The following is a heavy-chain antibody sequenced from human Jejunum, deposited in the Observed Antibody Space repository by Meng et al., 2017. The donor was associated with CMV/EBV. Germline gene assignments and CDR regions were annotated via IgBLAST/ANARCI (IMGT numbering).Heavy chain of an antibody. CDR3: ARGRVACSSTSCHRGGLDY. D-gene: IGHD2-2*02. CDR1: NYI. V-gene: IGHV3-21*01. J-gene: IGHJ4*02. CDR2: LRAHSSNI. Sequence: NYIQHWVRQAPGKGLEWVSPLRAHSSNIHYADSVKGRFSISRDNAKDSLSLEMNSLRAEGTAVYYCARGRVACSSTSCHRGGLDYWGQGTLVTVSS.